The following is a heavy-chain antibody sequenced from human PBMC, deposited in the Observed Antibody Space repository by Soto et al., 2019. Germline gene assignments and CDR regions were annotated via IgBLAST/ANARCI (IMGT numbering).Heavy chain of an antibody. CDR2: IKQDGSEK. CDR1: GFTFSSYC. Sequence: EVQLVESGGGLVQPGGSLRLSCAASGFTFSSYCMSWVRQAPGKGLEWVANIKQDGSEKYYVDSVKGRFTISRDNAKNLLYLQMNSLGAEDTAVYYCARREYCSGGSCYHGGFYYYYMDVLGKGTTV. V-gene: IGHV3-7*01. CDR3: ARREYCSGGSCYHGGFYYYYMDV. J-gene: IGHJ6*03. D-gene: IGHD2-15*01.